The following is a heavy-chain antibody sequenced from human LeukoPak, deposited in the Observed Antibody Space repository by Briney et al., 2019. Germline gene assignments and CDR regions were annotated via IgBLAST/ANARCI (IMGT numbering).Heavy chain of an antibody. CDR3: ARVWVRCSGGSCYTFDY. Sequence: ASVKVSCKASGYTFTSYGISWVRQAPGQGPEWMGWISAYNGNTNYAQKLQGRVTMTTDTSTSTAYMELRSLRSDDTAVYYCARVWVRCSGGSCYTFDYWGQGTLVTVSS. CDR1: GYTFTSYG. D-gene: IGHD2-15*01. J-gene: IGHJ4*02. V-gene: IGHV1-18*01. CDR2: ISAYNGNT.